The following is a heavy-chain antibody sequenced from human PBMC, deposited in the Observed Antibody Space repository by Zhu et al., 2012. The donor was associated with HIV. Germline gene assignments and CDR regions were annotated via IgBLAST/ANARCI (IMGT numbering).Heavy chain of an antibody. V-gene: IGHV4-38-2*02. Sequence: QVQLQESGPGLVKPSETLSLTCAVSGYSISSGYYWGWIRQPPGKGLEWIGSIYHSGSTYYNPSLKGRVTISVDTSKNQFSLKLSSVTAADTAVYYCARDRASSGWYRVDWFDPWGQGTLVTVSS. CDR1: GYSISSGYY. J-gene: IGHJ5*02. CDR3: ARDRASSGWYRVDWFDP. D-gene: IGHD6-19*01. CDR2: IYHSGST.